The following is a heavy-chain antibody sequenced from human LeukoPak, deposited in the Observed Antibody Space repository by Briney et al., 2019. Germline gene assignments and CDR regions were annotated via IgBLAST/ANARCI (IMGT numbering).Heavy chain of an antibody. CDR3: ARDPYSGWQLDEFHYYGMDV. V-gene: IGHV1-46*01. J-gene: IGHJ6*02. CDR2: TNPVGGST. CDR1: GYTFTSYF. Sequence: ASVKVSCKASGYTFTSYFMHWVRQAPGQGPEWMGLTNPVGGSTSYAQKFQGRVTMTRDMSTNTVYMDLSSLRSDDTAVYYCARDPYSGWQLDEFHYYGMDVWGQGTTVIVSS. D-gene: IGHD6-6*01.